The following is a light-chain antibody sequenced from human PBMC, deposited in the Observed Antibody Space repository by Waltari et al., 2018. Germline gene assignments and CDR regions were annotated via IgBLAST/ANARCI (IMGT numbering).Light chain of an antibody. V-gene: IGKV3-20*01. CDR2: GAS. Sequence: SSRASESGSRTLAWYQQKPGQAPRRLIYGASTRATGMPDRLSGGGYGTDCSLTISRLEPEVFAVYYCQHYVRLPATFGQGTKVEIK. CDR1: ESGSRT. J-gene: IGKJ1*01. CDR3: QHYVRLPAT.